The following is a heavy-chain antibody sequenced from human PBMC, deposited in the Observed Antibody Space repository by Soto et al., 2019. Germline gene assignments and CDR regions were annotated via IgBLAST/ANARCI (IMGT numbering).Heavy chain of an antibody. Sequence: QVQLVQSGTEMKKPGASVKVSCRTSGYTFTRHWMHWVRQAPGQGLEWMGIINPDDYTTSYAQKCQGRVTLTRDTSTSTVFMELTSLRSEDTAIYCCAREQSGTANGYALWWFDPWGQGTAVIVSS. CDR2: INPDDYTT. CDR3: AREQSGTANGYALWWFDP. D-gene: IGHD2-8*01. CDR1: GYTFTRHW. J-gene: IGHJ5*02. V-gene: IGHV1-46*01.